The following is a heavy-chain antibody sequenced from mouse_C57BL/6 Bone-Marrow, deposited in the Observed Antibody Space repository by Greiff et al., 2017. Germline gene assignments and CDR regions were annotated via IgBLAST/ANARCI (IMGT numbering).Heavy chain of an antibody. CDR1: GFTFSSYA. CDR2: ISSGGDYI. J-gene: IGHJ4*01. CDR3: TRPYYAMDY. Sequence: EVQVVESGAGLVKPGGSLKLSCAASGFTFSSYAMSWVRQTPEKRLEWVAYISSGGDYIYYADTVKGRFTISRDNARNTLYLQMSSLKSEYTAMYYCTRPYYAMDYWGQGTSVTVSS. V-gene: IGHV5-9-1*02.